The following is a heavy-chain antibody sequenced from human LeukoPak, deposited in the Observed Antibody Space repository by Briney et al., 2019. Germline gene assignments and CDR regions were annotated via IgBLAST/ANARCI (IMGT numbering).Heavy chain of an antibody. CDR3: ARGRQYCYYYYMDV. D-gene: IGHD2/OR15-2a*01. CDR2: IRYDGSNK. V-gene: IGHV3-30*02. CDR1: GFTFSSYG. J-gene: IGHJ6*03. Sequence: PGGSLRLSCAASGFTFSSYGMHWVRQAPGKGLEWVAFIRYDGSNKYYADSVKGRFTISRDNSKNTLYLQMNSLRAEDTAVYYCARGRQYCYYYYMDVWGKGTTVTVSS.